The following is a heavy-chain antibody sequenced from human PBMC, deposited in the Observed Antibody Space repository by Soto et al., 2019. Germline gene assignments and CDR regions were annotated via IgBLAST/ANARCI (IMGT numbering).Heavy chain of an antibody. CDR1: GFALSDYY. V-gene: IGHV3-11*01. Sequence: QVQLVESGGGLVKPGGSLRLSCAASGFALSDYYMTWIRQAPGKGLEWVSDISISGTTIHYADSVRGRFTIYRDNAKNSLWPRLNTLEAEHTAGYCCAGFRGDGYYHFWGQGTLVTVSS. J-gene: IGHJ4*02. D-gene: IGHD3-22*01. CDR2: ISISGTTI. CDR3: AGFRGDGYYHF.